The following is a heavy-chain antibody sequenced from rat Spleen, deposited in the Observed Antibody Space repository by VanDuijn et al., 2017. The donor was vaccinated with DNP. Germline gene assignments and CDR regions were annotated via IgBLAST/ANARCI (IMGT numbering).Heavy chain of an antibody. V-gene: IGHV5-29*01. Sequence: EVQLVESGGGLVQPGRSLKLSCAASGLTFSNYGMAWVRQAPTKGLEWVATISYDGSSTYYRDSVKGRFTISRDNAKSTLYLQVNSLRSEDTATYYCTVDRDGSYGVAYWGQGTLVTVSS. CDR1: GLTFSNYG. J-gene: IGHJ3*01. CDR3: TVDRDGSYGVAY. CDR2: ISYDGSST. D-gene: IGHD1-12*02.